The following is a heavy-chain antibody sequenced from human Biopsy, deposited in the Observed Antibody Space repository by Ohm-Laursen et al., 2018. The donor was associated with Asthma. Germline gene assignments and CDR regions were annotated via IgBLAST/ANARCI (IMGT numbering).Heavy chain of an antibody. V-gene: IGHV3-53*01. CDR3: ARGDSSGWSHYYFDY. J-gene: IGHJ4*02. CDR2: IYSGGTS. D-gene: IGHD6-19*01. Sequence: SLRLSCSASGFVFSQCGMHWVRQAPGKGLAWVSVIYSGGTSDPADSVRGRFTISRDFYKNTLYLQMDSLRAEDTAVYYCARGDSSGWSHYYFDYWGQGTLVTVSS. CDR1: GFVFSQCG.